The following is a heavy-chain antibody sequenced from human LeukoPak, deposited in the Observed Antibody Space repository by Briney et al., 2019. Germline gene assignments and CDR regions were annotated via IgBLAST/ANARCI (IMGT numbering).Heavy chain of an antibody. J-gene: IGHJ3*02. CDR1: GYTFTSYG. D-gene: IGHD3-10*01. CDR2: ISAYNGNT. V-gene: IGHV1-18*01. Sequence: ASVKVSCKASGYTFTSYGISWVRQAPGQGLEWMGWISAYNGNTNYAQKLQGRVTMTTDTSTSTAYMELRSLRSDDTAVYYCARDRRMVRGGDAFDIWGQGTMVTVSS. CDR3: ARDRRMVRGGDAFDI.